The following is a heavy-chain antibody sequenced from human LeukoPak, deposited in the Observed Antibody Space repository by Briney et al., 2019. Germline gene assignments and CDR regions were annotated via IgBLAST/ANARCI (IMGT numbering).Heavy chain of an antibody. D-gene: IGHD1-26*01. V-gene: IGHV3-11*04. CDR3: ARVSGSSLTHYFDY. Sequence: GGSLRLFYAASGFTFTDYYISWIRQAPGKGMEWVSYISSSGSTIYYADSVKGRFTISRDNAKNSLYLQMNSLRAEDTAVYYCARVSGSSLTHYFDYWGQGTLVTVSS. J-gene: IGHJ4*02. CDR1: GFTFTDYY. CDR2: ISSSGSTI.